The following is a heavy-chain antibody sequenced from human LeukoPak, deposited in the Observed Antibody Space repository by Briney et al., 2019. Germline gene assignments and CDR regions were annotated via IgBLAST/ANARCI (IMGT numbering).Heavy chain of an antibody. CDR1: GDSISTSSSY. J-gene: IGHJ4*02. V-gene: IGHV4-39*07. CDR3: ARDLYYYDSSGYFLDY. Sequence: SETLSLTCSVSGDSISTSSSYWGWIRQPPGKGLEWIGSIYYSGSTYYNTSLKSRVTMSVDTSKNQFSLKLSSVTAADTAVYYCARDLYYYDSSGYFLDYWGQGTLVTVSS. D-gene: IGHD3-22*01. CDR2: IYYSGST.